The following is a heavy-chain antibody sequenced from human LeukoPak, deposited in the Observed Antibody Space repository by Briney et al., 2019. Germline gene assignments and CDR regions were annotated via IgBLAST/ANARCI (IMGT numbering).Heavy chain of an antibody. CDR1: GGSISNYY. D-gene: IGHD2-15*01. Sequence: SETLSLTCTVSGGSISNYYWSWIRQPPGKGLEWIGNIYDSGSTNYNPSLKSRVTISIDTSKNQFSLKLSSVTAADTAVYYCARARDCSGGTCRFDYWGQGTLVTVSS. J-gene: IGHJ4*02. CDR2: IYDSGST. V-gene: IGHV4-59*01. CDR3: ARARDCSGGTCRFDY.